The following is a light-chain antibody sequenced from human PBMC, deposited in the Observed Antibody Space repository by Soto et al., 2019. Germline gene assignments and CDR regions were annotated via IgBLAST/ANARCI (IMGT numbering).Light chain of an antibody. CDR2: EVS. CDR3: TSYAGSNIWV. Sequence: QSVLTQPPSASGSPGQSVTISCTGTSSDVGAYNYVSWYQQYPGKAPKLMIYEVSKRPSGVPDRFSGSKSGKTASLTVSGLSPEDEADYYCTSYAGSNIWVFGGGTKLTVL. J-gene: IGLJ3*02. V-gene: IGLV2-8*01. CDR1: SSDVGAYNY.